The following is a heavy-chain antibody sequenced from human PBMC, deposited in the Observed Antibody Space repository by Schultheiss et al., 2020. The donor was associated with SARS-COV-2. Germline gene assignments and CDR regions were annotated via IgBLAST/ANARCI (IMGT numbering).Heavy chain of an antibody. V-gene: IGHV3-74*01. D-gene: IGHD3-10*01. CDR2: INEDGSTT. Sequence: GGSLRLSCAASGFTFSSYWMHWVRQAPGKGLMWVSRINEDGSTTNYADSVKGRFTISRDNAKQTLYLQMNSLRAEDTAVYYCARDLSGREDYWGQGTLVTVSS. CDR3: ARDLSGREDY. J-gene: IGHJ4*02. CDR1: GFTFSSYW.